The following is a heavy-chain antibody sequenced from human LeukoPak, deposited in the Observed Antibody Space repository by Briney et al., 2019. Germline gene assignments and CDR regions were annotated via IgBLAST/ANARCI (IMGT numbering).Heavy chain of an antibody. CDR1: GFTFSDYY. V-gene: IGHV3-11*01. D-gene: IGHD2-8*01. Sequence: GGSLTLSCASSGFTFSDYYMSWIRQTPGRGLEWVSYISGSSTTMEYAKSVKGRFTISRDNAKDSLYRQMNSLEVEDTAVYYCAKGHTYGMIWGQGTLVFVSA. CDR2: ISGSSTTM. CDR3: AKGHTYGMI. J-gene: IGHJ4*02.